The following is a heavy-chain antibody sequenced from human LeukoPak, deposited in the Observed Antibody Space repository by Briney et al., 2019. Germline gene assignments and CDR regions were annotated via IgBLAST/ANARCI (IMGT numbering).Heavy chain of an antibody. CDR1: GGSISSSSYY. D-gene: IGHD6-19*01. V-gene: IGHV4-39*07. Sequence: SETLSLTCTVSGGSISSSSYYWGWIRQPPGKGLEWIGSIYYSGSTYYNPSLKSRVTISVDTSKNQFSLKLSSVTAADTAVYYCASYTGYSSGWYLTGEYFQHWGQGTLVTVSS. CDR3: ASYTGYSSGWYLTGEYFQH. CDR2: IYYSGST. J-gene: IGHJ1*01.